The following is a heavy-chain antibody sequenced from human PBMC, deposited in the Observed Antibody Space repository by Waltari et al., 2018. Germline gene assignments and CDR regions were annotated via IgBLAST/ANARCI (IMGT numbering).Heavy chain of an antibody. CDR2: VNPGNGKT. Sequence: QDHLVQSGPEVKRPGASVKVSCKRSGYPLTEFSIHWVRQAPGSGLEWVGGVNPGNGKTSYAHSLQGRVTMTEDTSTDTAYLELRGLKSDDTAVFYCATGPGATPLFSYWGQGTLVTVSS. CDR3: ATGPGATPLFSY. D-gene: IGHD1-26*01. CDR1: GYPLTEFS. V-gene: IGHV1-24*01. J-gene: IGHJ4*02.